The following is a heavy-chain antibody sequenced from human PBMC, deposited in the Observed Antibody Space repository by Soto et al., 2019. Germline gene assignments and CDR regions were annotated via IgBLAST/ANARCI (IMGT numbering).Heavy chain of an antibody. V-gene: IGHV1-69*08. CDR1: GGIFSSYT. D-gene: IGHD4-17*01. J-gene: IGHJ4*02. CDR3: ARDYGDYLFGY. Sequence: QVQLVQSGAEVKKPGSSVKVSCKASGGIFSSYTISWVRQAPGQGLEWMGRIIPILGIANYAQKFQGRVTITADKSTSTAYMELSSLRSEDTAVYYCARDYGDYLFGYWGQGTLVTVSS. CDR2: IIPILGIA.